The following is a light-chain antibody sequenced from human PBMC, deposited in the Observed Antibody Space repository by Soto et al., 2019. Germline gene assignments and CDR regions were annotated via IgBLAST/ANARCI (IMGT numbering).Light chain of an antibody. CDR3: QQYAGSPFT. Sequence: VLTQSPGTLSLSPGERATLSCRASLTGTSHYLAWYQQKPGQAPRLLIYGASTRATGIPDRFSGSGSGTEFTLTISRLEPEDFAVYYCQQYAGSPFTFGPGTKVDI. CDR2: GAS. V-gene: IGKV3-20*01. CDR1: LTGTSHY. J-gene: IGKJ3*01.